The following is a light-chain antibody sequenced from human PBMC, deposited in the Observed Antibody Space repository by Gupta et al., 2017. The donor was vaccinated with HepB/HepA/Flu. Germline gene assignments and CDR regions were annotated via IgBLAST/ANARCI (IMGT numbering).Light chain of an antibody. V-gene: IGKV1-9*01. CDR3: QQLHSYPLT. J-gene: IGKJ4*01. Sequence: DIQLTQSPSFLSASVGDRVTITCRASQAISSYLAWYHQKPGRAPKLLIYGASTLQSGVPSRFSGSGAGAEFTLSITRLQPEDFATYYCQQLHSYPLTFGRGTKVEIK. CDR1: QAISSY. CDR2: GAS.